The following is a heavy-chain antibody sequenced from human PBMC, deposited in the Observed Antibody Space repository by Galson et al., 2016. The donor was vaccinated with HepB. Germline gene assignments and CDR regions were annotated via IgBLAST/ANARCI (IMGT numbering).Heavy chain of an antibody. Sequence: SLRLSCAVSGITVSDTYMSWVRQAPGKGLEWVSVIYRDGRTYHGDSVKGRFSISSDISKNTSYLQLNSLRADDTAVYYCARVGGYDGYYFDFWGQGALVTVSS. CDR2: IYRDGRT. CDR3: ARVGGYDGYYFDF. J-gene: IGHJ4*02. V-gene: IGHV3-53*01. D-gene: IGHD5-12*01. CDR1: GITVSDTY.